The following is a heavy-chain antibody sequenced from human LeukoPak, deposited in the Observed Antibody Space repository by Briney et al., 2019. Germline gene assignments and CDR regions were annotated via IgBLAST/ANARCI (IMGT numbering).Heavy chain of an antibody. Sequence: GGSLSLSCTASVFTLGVYAMSWFRQAPGRGLEGVGFIRSKAYGGTTEYAASVKGRFTISRDDSKSITYLQMNSLKTEHTAVYYCTREGVVSIYYYYYMDVWGERTTVTASS. J-gene: IGHJ6*03. V-gene: IGHV3-49*03. CDR2: IRSKAYGGTT. CDR1: VFTLGVYA. CDR3: TREGVVSIYYYYYMDV. D-gene: IGHD2-15*01.